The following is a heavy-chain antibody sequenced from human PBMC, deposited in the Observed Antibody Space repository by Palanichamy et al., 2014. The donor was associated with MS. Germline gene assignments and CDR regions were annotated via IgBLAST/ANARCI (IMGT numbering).Heavy chain of an antibody. V-gene: IGHV1-3*01. Sequence: QVQVVQSGAEVKKPGASVKVSCKASGYTFTSYALHWVRQAPGQRLEWMGWINAGNGNTKYLQKFQGRVTITRDTSASTAYMELSSLRSEDTAIYYCARGPLEWLPPFDYWGQGTLVTVSA. CDR3: ARGPLEWLPPFDY. CDR1: GYTFTSYA. CDR2: INAGNGNT. J-gene: IGHJ4*02. D-gene: IGHD3-3*01.